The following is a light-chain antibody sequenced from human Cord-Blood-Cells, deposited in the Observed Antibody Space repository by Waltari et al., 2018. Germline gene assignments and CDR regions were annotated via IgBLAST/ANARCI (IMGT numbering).Light chain of an antibody. CDR2: GNS. CDR1: SSNIGAGYD. Sequence: QSVLTKPPSVSGAPGQRVTISCTGSSSNIGAGYDLHWYHHLPGTAPKLLIYGNSNRPSGVPDRFSGSKSGTSASLAITGLQAEDEADYYCQSYDSSLSGWVFGGGTKLTVL. V-gene: IGLV1-40*01. J-gene: IGLJ3*02. CDR3: QSYDSSLSGWV.